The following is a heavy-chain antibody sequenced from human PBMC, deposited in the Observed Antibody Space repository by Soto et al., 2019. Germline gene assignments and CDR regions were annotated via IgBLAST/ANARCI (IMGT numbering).Heavy chain of an antibody. D-gene: IGHD6-6*01. CDR3: ARVLQLVGYFYYYMDV. CDR2: ISAYNGDT. J-gene: IGHJ6*03. CDR1: GYTFTNYG. V-gene: IGHV1-18*01. Sequence: QVQLLQSGAEVKKPGASVKVSCKASGYTFTNYGITWVRQAPGQGLEWMGWISAYNGDTHYTQRLKGRVTMTTDTSTSTAYMELRGLRSDDTAVYYCARVLQLVGYFYYYMDVWGKGTTVTVSS.